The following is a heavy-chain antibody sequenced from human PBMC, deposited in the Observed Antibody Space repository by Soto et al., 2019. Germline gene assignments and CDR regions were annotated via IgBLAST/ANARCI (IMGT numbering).Heavy chain of an antibody. V-gene: IGHV1-2*02. CDR1: GYTFTGYY. Sequence: ASVKVSCKASGYTFTGYYMHWVRQAPGQGLEWMGWINPNSGGTNYAQKFQGRVTMTRDTSISTAYMELSRLRSDDTAVYYCAREIVFIAVVPAADDAFDIWGQGTMVTVSS. J-gene: IGHJ3*02. D-gene: IGHD2-2*01. CDR2: INPNSGGT. CDR3: AREIVFIAVVPAADDAFDI.